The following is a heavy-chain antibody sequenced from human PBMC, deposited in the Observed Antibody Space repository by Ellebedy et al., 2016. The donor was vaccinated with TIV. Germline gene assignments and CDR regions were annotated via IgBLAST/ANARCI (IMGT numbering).Heavy chain of an antibody. CDR2: ITGSGGST. V-gene: IGHV3-23*01. J-gene: IGHJ5*02. CDR1: GFTFSSFA. CDR3: AKDRGSSGNNWVDP. D-gene: IGHD3-10*01. Sequence: GGSLRLXCAASGFTFSSFAMTWVRQAPGRGLEWVSSITGSGGSTYYADSVKGRFTISRDNSKNTLYLQMNSLRVEDTAVYYCAKDRGSSGNNWVDPWGQGTLVTVSS.